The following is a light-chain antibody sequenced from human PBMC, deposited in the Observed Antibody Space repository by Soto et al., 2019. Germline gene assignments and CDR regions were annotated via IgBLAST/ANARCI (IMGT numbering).Light chain of an antibody. CDR1: SSDVAGYNY. V-gene: IGLV2-14*01. Sequence: QSALTQPASVSGSPGQSITISCTGTSSDVAGYNYVSWYQHHPGKAPKLMIYEVTDRPSGVSNRFSGSKSGNTASLTISGLQAEDEADYYCSSYTSSSTLVFGGGTQLTVL. CDR3: SSYTSSSTLV. J-gene: IGLJ3*02. CDR2: EVT.